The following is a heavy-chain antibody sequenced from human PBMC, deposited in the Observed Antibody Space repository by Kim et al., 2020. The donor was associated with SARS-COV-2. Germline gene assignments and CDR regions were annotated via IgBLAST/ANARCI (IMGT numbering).Heavy chain of an antibody. CDR1: GGSISSSSYY. J-gene: IGHJ4*02. Sequence: SETLSLTCTVSGGSISSSSYYWGWIRQPPGKGLEWIGSIYYRGSTYYNPSLKSRVTISVDTSKNLFSLKLSSVTAADTSVYYCARLLPAPYYFDYWGQGTLVTVSS. CDR3: ARLLPAPYYFDY. CDR2: IYYRGST. D-gene: IGHD2-21*02. V-gene: IGHV4-39*01.